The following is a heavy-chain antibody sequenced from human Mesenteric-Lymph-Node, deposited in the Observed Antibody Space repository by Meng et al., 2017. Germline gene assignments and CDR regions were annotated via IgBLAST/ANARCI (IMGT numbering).Heavy chain of an antibody. CDR1: RFSLATTGVG. CDR2: IYWDDDK. V-gene: IGHV2-5*02. CDR3: ARGLLEWLFFDY. D-gene: IGHD3-3*01. J-gene: IGHJ4*02. Sequence: QVHCKGCGPTVVKATATRTLIFTFARFSLATTGVGVGWIRPPPGMALECLAVIYWDDDKRYSPSLKSRLTITKDTSKNQVVLTMANMDPVDTATYYCARGLLEWLFFDYWGQGALVTVSS.